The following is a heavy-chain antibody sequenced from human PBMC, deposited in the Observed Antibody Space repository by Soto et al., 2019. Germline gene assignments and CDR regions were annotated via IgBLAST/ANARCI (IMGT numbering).Heavy chain of an antibody. Sequence: PSQTLSLTGVGSGATVSSNSVAWNWVRQSPSRGLEWLGRTYYRSRWYSDYAVSVRSRIDINADTSKNQVSLQLNSVTPEDTAVYYCARSEEDSDYYYGMDVWGQGTTVTVSS. CDR1: GATVSSNSVA. V-gene: IGHV6-1*01. CDR3: ARSEEDSDYYYGMDV. D-gene: IGHD2-15*01. CDR2: TYYRSRWYS. J-gene: IGHJ6*02.